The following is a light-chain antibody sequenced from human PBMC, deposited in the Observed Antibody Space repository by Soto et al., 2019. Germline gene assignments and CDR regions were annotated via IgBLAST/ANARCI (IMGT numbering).Light chain of an antibody. CDR3: AAWDDSLNGYV. CDR2: NNN. V-gene: IGLV1-44*01. J-gene: IGLJ1*01. Sequence: QLVLTQPPSASGTPGQRVTISCSGSSSNIGSNTINWYQQLPGTAPRLLIYNNNQRPSGVPDRFSGSESGTSASLAISGLQSEDEADYYCAAWDDSLNGYVFGTGTKLTVL. CDR1: SSNIGSNT.